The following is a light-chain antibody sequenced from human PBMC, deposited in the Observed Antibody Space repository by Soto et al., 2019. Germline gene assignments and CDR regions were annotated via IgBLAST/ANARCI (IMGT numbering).Light chain of an antibody. CDR3: TSYTSTNTWV. J-gene: IGLJ3*02. CDR2: GDN. V-gene: IGLV1-40*01. Sequence: QSVLTQPPSVSGAPGQRVAISCTGSSSNIGAEYDVHWYQQLPGTAPKRLIYGDNNRPSGVPDRFSGSKSGTSASLAISGLQAEDEADYYCTSYTSTNTWVFGGGTKLTVL. CDR1: SSNIGAEYD.